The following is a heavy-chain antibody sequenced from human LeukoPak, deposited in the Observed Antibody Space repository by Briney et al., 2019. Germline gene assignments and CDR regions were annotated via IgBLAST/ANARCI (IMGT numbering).Heavy chain of an antibody. CDR1: GFTFSSG. CDR3: AKGELHFNTCSFDY. Sequence: GGSLRLSCAASGFTFSSGMHWVRQAPGKGLEWVAVISYDENHKYYGDSVKGRFTISRDNSRNTLYLQMDSLKTEDTAVYYCAKGELHFNTCSFDYWGQGTLVTVSS. J-gene: IGHJ4*02. V-gene: IGHV3-30*18. CDR2: ISYDENHK. D-gene: IGHD1-26*01.